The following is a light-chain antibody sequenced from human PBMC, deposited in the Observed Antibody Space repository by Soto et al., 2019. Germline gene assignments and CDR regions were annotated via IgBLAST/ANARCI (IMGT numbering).Light chain of an antibody. CDR3: QQYNSYSPT. CDR2: KAS. Sequence: DIQMTQSPSTLSASVGDRVTITCRASQSISTWLAWYQQKAGKAPKVLIYKASSLQIGVPSRFSGSGSGTEFTLTISSLQPDDSATYYCQQYNSYSPTFDQGTKV. CDR1: QSISTW. V-gene: IGKV1-5*03. J-gene: IGKJ1*01.